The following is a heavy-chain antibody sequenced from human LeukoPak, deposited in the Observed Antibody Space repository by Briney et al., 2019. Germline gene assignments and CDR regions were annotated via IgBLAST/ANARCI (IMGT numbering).Heavy chain of an antibody. Sequence: GESLKISCKGSGYSFTSYWIGWVRQMPGKGLEWMGIIYPGDSDTRYSPSFQGQVTISADKSISTAYLQWSSLKASDTAMYYCARHRKFLDSGYDLDAFDIWGQGTMVTVSS. J-gene: IGHJ3*02. CDR3: ARHRKFLDSGYDLDAFDI. CDR2: IYPGDSDT. V-gene: IGHV5-51*01. D-gene: IGHD5-12*01. CDR1: GYSFTSYW.